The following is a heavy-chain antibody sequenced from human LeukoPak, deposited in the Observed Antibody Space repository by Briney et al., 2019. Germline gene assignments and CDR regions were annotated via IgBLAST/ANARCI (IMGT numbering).Heavy chain of an antibody. Sequence: PGGSLRLSCVASGFIFSNYSMNWVRQAPGKGLEWVSSISSRGSYRYYADSVTGRFTISRDNAKNSVSLQMNSLRAEDTAVYYCARDLGSVVDTAMDSYYFDYWGQGTLVTVSS. J-gene: IGHJ4*02. CDR2: ISSRGSYR. D-gene: IGHD5-18*01. V-gene: IGHV3-21*01. CDR1: GFIFSNYS. CDR3: ARDLGSVVDTAMDSYYFDY.